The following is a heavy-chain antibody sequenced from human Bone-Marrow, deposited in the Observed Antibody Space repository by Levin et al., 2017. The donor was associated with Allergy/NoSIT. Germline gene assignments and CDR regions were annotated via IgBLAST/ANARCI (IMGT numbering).Heavy chain of an antibody. CDR1: GFTFSSYW. Sequence: PGGSLRLSCAASGFTFSSYWMHWVRQAPGKGLVWVSRINSDGSSTSYADSVKGRFTISRDNAKNTLYLQMNSLRAEDTAVYYCARLGPNYYGSAYFDYWGQGTLVTVSS. CDR3: ARLGPNYYGSAYFDY. D-gene: IGHD3-10*01. V-gene: IGHV3-74*01. J-gene: IGHJ4*02. CDR2: INSDGSST.